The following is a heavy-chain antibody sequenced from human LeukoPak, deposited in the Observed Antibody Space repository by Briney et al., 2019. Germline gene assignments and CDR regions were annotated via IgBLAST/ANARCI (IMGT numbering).Heavy chain of an antibody. D-gene: IGHD3-22*01. CDR1: GYTFTSYD. J-gene: IGHJ3*02. CDR3: ARVAYYDSSGYYYVMDAFDI. CDR2: MNPNSGNT. Sequence: ASVKVSCKASGYTFTSYDINWVRQATGQGREWMGWMNPNSGNTGYAQKFQGRVTITRNTSISTAYMELSSLRSEDTAVYYCARVAYYDSSGYYYVMDAFDIWGQGTMVTVSS. V-gene: IGHV1-8*03.